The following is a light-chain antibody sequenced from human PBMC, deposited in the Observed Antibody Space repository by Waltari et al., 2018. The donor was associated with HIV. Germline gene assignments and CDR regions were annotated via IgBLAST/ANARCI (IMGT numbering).Light chain of an antibody. V-gene: IGKV1-5*03. CDR3: QQYNDNPYT. CDR2: KAS. CDR1: QSISSW. Sequence: DIQMTQSPSTLSASVGDRITITCRASQSISSWLAWYQQKPGEAPKLLIYKASSLQSGVPSRFSGRGSGTEFTLTITNLQPDDFATYYCQQYNDNPYTFGQGTKLEIK. J-gene: IGKJ2*01.